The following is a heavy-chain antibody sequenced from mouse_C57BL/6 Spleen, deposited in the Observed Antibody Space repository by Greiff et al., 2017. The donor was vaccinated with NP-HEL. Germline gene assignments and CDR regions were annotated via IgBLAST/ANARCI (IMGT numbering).Heavy chain of an antibody. J-gene: IGHJ3*01. CDR2: IYPGDGDT. V-gene: IGHV1-82*01. CDR3: ARYREGLFAC. CDR1: GYAFSSSW. Sequence: VQLQQSGPELVKPGASVKISCKASGYAFSSSWMNWVKQRPGKGLEWIGRIYPGDGDTNYNVKFKGKATLTADKSSSTAYMQLSSLTSEDSAVYFCARYREGLFACWGQGTLVTVSA.